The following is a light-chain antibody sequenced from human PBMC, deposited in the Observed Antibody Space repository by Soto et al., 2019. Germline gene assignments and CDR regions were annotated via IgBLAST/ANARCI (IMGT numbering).Light chain of an antibody. Sequence: DIQMTQSPPSLSASVGDRVTITCRASQSISSSLNWYQQKPGNAPKLLIYAASSLQSGVPSRFGASGSGTHFILAMSSLQPEDLSTYYGQQSYIIPHYTFGQRTKLEIK. CDR3: QQSYIIPHYT. V-gene: IGKV1-39*01. CDR2: AAS. J-gene: IGKJ2*01. CDR1: QSISSS.